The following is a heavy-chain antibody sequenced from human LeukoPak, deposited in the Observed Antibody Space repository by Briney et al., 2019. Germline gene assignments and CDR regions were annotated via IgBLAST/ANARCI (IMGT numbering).Heavy chain of an antibody. V-gene: IGHV3-23*01. CDR3: ATDRDSSGNY. CDR2: ISGSGGST. D-gene: IGHD3-22*01. Sequence: PGGTLRLSCAASGFTFSSYGMSWVRQAPGKGLEWVSAISGSGGSTYYADSVKGRFTISRDNSKNTLYLQMNSLRAEDTAVYYCATDRDSSGNYWGQGTLVTVSS. J-gene: IGHJ4*02. CDR1: GFTFSSYG.